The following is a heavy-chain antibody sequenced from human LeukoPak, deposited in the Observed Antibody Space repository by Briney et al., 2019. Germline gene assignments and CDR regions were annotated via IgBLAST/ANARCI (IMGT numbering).Heavy chain of an antibody. CDR3: ARDIGNDYGDYAGWN. D-gene: IGHD4-17*01. J-gene: IGHJ4*02. V-gene: IGHV1-2*06. Sequence: ASVKVSCKASGYTFSSYGISWVRQAPGQGLEWMGRINPNSGGTNYAQKFQGRVTMTRDTSISTAYMELSRLRSDDTAVYYCARDIGNDYGDYAGWNWGQGTLVTVSS. CDR1: GYTFSSYG. CDR2: INPNSGGT.